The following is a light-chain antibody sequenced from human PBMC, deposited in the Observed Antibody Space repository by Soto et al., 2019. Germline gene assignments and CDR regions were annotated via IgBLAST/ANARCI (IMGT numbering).Light chain of an antibody. Sequence: EIVLTQSPATLSLSAGERVTLSCRSSQSVDTMVAWYQQQVGRTPRLLIYETYSRATGVPARFSGSGSGTDLTLTISRLEPEDFAIYFCQVRSDWPPFKYTFGQGTKLEVK. CDR1: QSVDTM. J-gene: IGKJ2*01. CDR2: ETY. V-gene: IGKV3-11*01. CDR3: QVRSDWPPFKYT.